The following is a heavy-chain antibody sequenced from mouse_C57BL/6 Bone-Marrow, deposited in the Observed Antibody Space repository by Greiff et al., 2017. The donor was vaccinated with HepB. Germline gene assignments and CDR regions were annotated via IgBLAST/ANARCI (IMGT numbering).Heavy chain of an antibody. D-gene: IGHD4-1*01. Sequence: VKLMESGPGLVQPSQSLSITCTVSGFSLTSYGVHWVRQSPGKGLEWLGVIWRGGSTDYNAAFMSRLSITKDNSKSQVFFKMNSLQADDTAIYYCAKGGFPWGFDVWGTGTTVTVSS. V-gene: IGHV2-5*01. CDR2: IWRGGST. J-gene: IGHJ1*03. CDR1: GFSLTSYG. CDR3: AKGGFPWGFDV.